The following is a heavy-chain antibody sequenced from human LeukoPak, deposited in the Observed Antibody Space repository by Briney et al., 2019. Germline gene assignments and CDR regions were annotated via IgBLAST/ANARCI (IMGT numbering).Heavy chain of an antibody. Sequence: GRSLRLSCAASGFTFSSYGMLWVRQAPGKGLEWVAVISYDGSNKYYADSVKGRFTISRDNSKNTLYLQMNSLRAEDTAVYYCAKDGRDYSSRPFAYYFDYWGQGTLVTVSS. D-gene: IGHD6-13*01. V-gene: IGHV3-30*18. J-gene: IGHJ4*02. CDR3: AKDGRDYSSRPFAYYFDY. CDR1: GFTFSSYG. CDR2: ISYDGSNK.